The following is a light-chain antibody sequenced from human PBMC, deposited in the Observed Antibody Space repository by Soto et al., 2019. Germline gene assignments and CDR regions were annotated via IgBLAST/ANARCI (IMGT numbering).Light chain of an antibody. V-gene: IGLV1-44*01. CDR1: NSNIGTNT. Sequence: QSVLTQPPSASATPGQRVTISCSGSNSNIGTNTVNWYQQLPGTAPKLLIYNNNRRPSGVPDRFSGSKSGTGASLAISGLQSEDEAEYYCAVWDDSLDAVVFGGGTKVTVL. CDR3: AVWDDSLDAVV. CDR2: NNN. J-gene: IGLJ2*01.